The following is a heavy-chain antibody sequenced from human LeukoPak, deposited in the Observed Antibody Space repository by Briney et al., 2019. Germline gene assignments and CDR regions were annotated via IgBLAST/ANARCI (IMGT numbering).Heavy chain of an antibody. V-gene: IGHV1-69*13. CDR2: IIPIFGTA. CDR1: GGTFSSYA. Sequence: SVKVSCKASGGTFSSYATSWVRQAPGQGLEWMGGIIPIFGTANYAQKFQGRVTITADESTSTAYMELSSLRSEDTAVYYCARENGGLDAFDIWGQGTMVTVSS. D-gene: IGHD4-23*01. CDR3: ARENGGLDAFDI. J-gene: IGHJ3*02.